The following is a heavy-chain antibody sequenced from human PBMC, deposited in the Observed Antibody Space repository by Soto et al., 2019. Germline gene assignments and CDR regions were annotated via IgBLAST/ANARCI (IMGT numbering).Heavy chain of an antibody. V-gene: IGHV3-30-3*01. D-gene: IGHD3-16*02. CDR1: GFTFSSYA. CDR2: ISYDGSNK. CDR3: ARIPNMITFGGVIAKGFDP. Sequence: QVQLVESGGGVVQPGRSLRLSCAASGFTFSSYAMHWVRQAPGKGLEWVAVISYDGSNKYYADSVKGRFTISRDNSKNTLYLQMNRLRAEDTALYYCARIPNMITFGGVIAKGFDPWGQGTLVTVSS. J-gene: IGHJ5*02.